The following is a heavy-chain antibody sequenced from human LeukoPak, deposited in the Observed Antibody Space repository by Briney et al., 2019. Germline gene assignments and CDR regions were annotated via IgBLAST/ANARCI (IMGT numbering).Heavy chain of an antibody. J-gene: IGHJ4*02. D-gene: IGHD1-20*01. CDR2: INPNSGGT. V-gene: IGHV1-2*02. Sequence: ASVKVSCKASGYTFTGYYMHWVRQAPGQGLEWMGWINPNSGGTNYAQKFQGRVTMTRDTSISTAYMELSRLRSDDTAVYYCAKSGGITGMAFGYWGQGTLVTVSS. CDR3: AKSGGITGMAFGY. CDR1: GYTFTGYY.